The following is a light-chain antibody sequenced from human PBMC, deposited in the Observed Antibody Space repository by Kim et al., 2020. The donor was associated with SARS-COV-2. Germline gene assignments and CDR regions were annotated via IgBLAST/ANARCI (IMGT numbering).Light chain of an antibody. Sequence: VSPGQAASITCSEDKWEEKFVSWFQQKPGQSPVLVVYEDDKRPSGIPERISGSTSGNTATLTISGTQAMDEADYYCQTWDSSTVVFGGGTQLTVL. J-gene: IGLJ3*02. CDR2: EDD. V-gene: IGLV3-1*01. CDR1: KWEEKF. CDR3: QTWDSSTVV.